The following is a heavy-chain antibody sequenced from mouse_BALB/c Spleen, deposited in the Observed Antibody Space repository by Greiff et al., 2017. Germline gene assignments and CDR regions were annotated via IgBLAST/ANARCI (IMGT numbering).Heavy chain of an antibody. V-gene: IGHV7-3*02. CDR2: IRNKANGYTT. J-gene: IGHJ4*01. D-gene: IGHD1-1*01. CDR1: GFTFTDYY. Sequence: EVKLVESGGGLVQPGGSLRLSCATSGFTFTDYYMSWVRQPPGKALEWLGFIRNKANGYTTEYSASVKGRFTISRDNSQSILYLQMNTLRAEDSATYYCARDSQFTTVVADYYAMDYWGQGTSVTVSS. CDR3: ARDSQFTTVVADYYAMDY.